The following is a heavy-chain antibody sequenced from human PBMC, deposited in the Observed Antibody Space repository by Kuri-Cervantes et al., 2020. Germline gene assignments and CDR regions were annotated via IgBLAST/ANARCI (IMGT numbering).Heavy chain of an antibody. D-gene: IGHD3-10*01. J-gene: IGHJ4*01. CDR1: GYSISSSYY. V-gene: IGHV4-38-2*01. CDR2: IYYSGST. CDR3: ASPILGSIFSLFDY. Sequence: SQTLSLTCAVSGYSISSSYYWGWIRQPPGKGLEWIGSIYYSGSTYYNPSLKSRVTISLGETKSQFSLRLSSVTAADTAIYYCASPILGSIFSLFDYWGQGILVTVSS.